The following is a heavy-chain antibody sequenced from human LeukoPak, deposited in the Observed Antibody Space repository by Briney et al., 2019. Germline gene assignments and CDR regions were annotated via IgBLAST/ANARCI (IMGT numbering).Heavy chain of an antibody. CDR3: VRPYYDFWSGGFDP. D-gene: IGHD3-3*01. CDR2: IYHSGST. J-gene: IGHJ5*02. CDR1: GGSITTSNSY. V-gene: IGHV4-39*07. Sequence: PSETLSLTCTVSGGSITTSNSYWGWIRQPPGKGLEWIGCIYHSGSTFYNPSLKSRVTISIDTSNNQFSLRLTSVTAADTAVYYCVRPYYDFWSGGFDPWGQGTLVTVSS.